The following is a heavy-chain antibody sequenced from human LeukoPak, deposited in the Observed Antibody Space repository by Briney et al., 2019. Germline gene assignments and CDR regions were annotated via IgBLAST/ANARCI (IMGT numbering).Heavy chain of an antibody. CDR1: GYTFTGYY. D-gene: IGHD4-23*01. V-gene: IGHV1-2*02. CDR3: ATDYAGNSVPDY. J-gene: IGHJ4*02. Sequence: ASVKVSCKASGYTFTGYYMHWVRQAPGQGLEWMGWINPNSGGTNYAQKFQGRVTMTRDASISTAYMELSWLRSDDTALYYCATDYAGNSVPDYWGQGTLVTVSS. CDR2: INPNSGGT.